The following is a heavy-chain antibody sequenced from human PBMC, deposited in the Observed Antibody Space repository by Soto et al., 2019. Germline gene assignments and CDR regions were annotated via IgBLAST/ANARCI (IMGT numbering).Heavy chain of an antibody. J-gene: IGHJ5*02. CDR3: ARHSSSGSRNWFDP. D-gene: IGHD6-19*01. Sequence: SETLSLTCSVSGGSINSSSYLWGWVRQPPGKGLEWIGSIYYSGSTYYNPSLRSRVTISVDTSKNQFSLKLSSVTAADTAVFYCARHSSSGSRNWFDPWGQGTLVTVSS. CDR1: GGSINSSSYL. CDR2: IYYSGST. V-gene: IGHV4-39*01.